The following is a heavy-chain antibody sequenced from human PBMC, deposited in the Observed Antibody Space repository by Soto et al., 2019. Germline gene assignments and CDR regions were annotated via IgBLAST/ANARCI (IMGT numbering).Heavy chain of an antibody. CDR1: GYTFTGYY. CDR2: INPNSGGT. CDR3: AREWGYSGYDLPQDY. V-gene: IGHV1-2*02. J-gene: IGHJ4*02. Sequence: QVRLVQSGAEVKKPGASVKVSCKASGYTFTGYYMHWVRQAPGQGLEWMGWINPNSGGTNYAQKFQGRVTMTRDTSISTAYMELSRLRSDETAVYYCAREWGYSGYDLPQDYWGQGTLVTVSS. D-gene: IGHD5-12*01.